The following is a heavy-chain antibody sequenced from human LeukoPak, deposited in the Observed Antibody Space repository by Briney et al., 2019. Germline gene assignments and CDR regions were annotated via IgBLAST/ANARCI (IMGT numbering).Heavy chain of an antibody. D-gene: IGHD3-10*01. Sequence: GGSLRLSCAVSGFTFSSYAMSWFRQAPGKGLEWVSAISGSGGSTYYADSVKGRFTISRDNSKNTLYLQMNSLRAEDTAVYYCAKDHGSGSYYFHYWGQGTLVTVSS. CDR3: AKDHGSGSYYFHY. CDR1: GFTFSSYA. J-gene: IGHJ4*02. CDR2: ISGSGGST. V-gene: IGHV3-23*01.